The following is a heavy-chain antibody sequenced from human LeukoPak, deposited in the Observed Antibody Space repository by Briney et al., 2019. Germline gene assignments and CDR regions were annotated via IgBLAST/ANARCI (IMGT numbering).Heavy chain of an antibody. J-gene: IGHJ4*02. CDR3: ARSTRITMIVVVTPLGY. D-gene: IGHD3-22*01. Sequence: ASVKVSCKASGYTFTSYGISWVRQAPGQGLEWMGIINPSGGSTSYAQKFQGRVTMTRDTSTSTVYMELSSLRSEDTAVYYCARSTRITMIVVVTPLGYWGQGTLVTVSS. CDR2: INPSGGST. V-gene: IGHV1-46*01. CDR1: GYTFTSYG.